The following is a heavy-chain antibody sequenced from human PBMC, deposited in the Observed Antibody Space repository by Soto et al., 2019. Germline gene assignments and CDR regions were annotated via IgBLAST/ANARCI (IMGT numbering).Heavy chain of an antibody. D-gene: IGHD2-15*01. CDR1: GFSLSTSGVG. V-gene: IGHV2-5*01. CDR3: ARVVVAATLDY. J-gene: IGHJ4*02. Sequence: QITLKESGPTLVKPTQTLTLTCTFSGFSLSTSGVGVGWIRQPPGKALEWLALIYWNDDKRYSPSLKSRLTITKDTSKNQVVLTMTNMDPVDTATYYCARVVVAATLDYWGQGTLVTVSS. CDR2: IYWNDDK.